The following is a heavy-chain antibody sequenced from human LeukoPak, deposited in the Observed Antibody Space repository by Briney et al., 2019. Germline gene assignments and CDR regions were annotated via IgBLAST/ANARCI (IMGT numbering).Heavy chain of an antibody. V-gene: IGHV3-21*04. J-gene: IGHJ3*02. CDR3: ARDGPLLQIVNDAFDI. Sequence: NPGGSLRLSCAASGFTFSSYSMNWVRQAPGKGLEWVSSISSSSSYIYYADSVKGRFTISRDNAKNSLYLQMNSLRAEDTAVYYCARDGPLLQIVNDAFDIWGQGTMVTVSS. CDR2: ISSSSSYI. CDR1: GFTFSSYS. D-gene: IGHD3-22*01.